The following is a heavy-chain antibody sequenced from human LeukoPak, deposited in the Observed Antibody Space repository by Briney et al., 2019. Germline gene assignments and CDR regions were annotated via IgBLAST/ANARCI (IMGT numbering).Heavy chain of an antibody. CDR2: INHSGST. CDR1: GGSFSGYY. V-gene: IGHV4-34*01. D-gene: IGHD3-10*01. J-gene: IGHJ4*02. CDR3: ARHSLTMVRGARFDY. Sequence: SETLSLTCAVYGGSFSGYYWSWIRQPPGKGLEWIGEINHSGSTNYNPSLKSRVTISVDTSKNQFSLKLSSVTAADTAVYYCARHSLTMVRGARFDYWGQGTLVTVSS.